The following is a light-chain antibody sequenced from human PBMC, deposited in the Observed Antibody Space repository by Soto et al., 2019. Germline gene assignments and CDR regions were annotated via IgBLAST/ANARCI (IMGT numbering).Light chain of an antibody. CDR2: AAS. J-gene: IGKJ4*01. CDR3: PQSYGTPLT. V-gene: IGKV1-39*01. Sequence: DMEMTQSPSSLSASVGDRVTITCRASKSISNYLNWYQHKPGKVPKLLIYAASSLQSGVPTRFSGSGSWTDFTLTINSLQPEDFATYYCPQSYGTPLTFGGGTKIEIK. CDR1: KSISNY.